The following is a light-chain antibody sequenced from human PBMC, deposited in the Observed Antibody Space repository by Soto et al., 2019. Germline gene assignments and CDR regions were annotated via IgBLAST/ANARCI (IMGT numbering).Light chain of an antibody. Sequence: QSVLTQPPSVSAAPGQKVTISCFGSSSNIGNNYVSWYQQLPGTAPKLLIYDNNKRPSGIPDRFSGSKSGTSATLGITGLQTGDEADYYCGTWDSSLSANLVFGGWTKLTVL. CDR1: SSNIGNNY. CDR3: GTWDSSLSANLV. CDR2: DNN. V-gene: IGLV1-51*01. J-gene: IGLJ3*02.